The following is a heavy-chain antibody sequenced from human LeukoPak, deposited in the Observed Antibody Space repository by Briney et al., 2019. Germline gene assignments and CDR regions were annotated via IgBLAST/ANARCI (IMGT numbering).Heavy chain of an antibody. CDR2: ISGSGGST. J-gene: IGHJ5*02. Sequence: PGGSLRLSCAASGFTFSSYAMSWVRQAPGKGLEWVSAISGSGGSTYYADSVKGRFTISRDNSKNTLYLQMNSLRAEDTAVYYCAKETYYYDSSGYPNWFDPWGQGTLVTVSS. CDR3: AKETYYYDSSGYPNWFDP. CDR1: GFTFSSYA. D-gene: IGHD3-22*01. V-gene: IGHV3-23*01.